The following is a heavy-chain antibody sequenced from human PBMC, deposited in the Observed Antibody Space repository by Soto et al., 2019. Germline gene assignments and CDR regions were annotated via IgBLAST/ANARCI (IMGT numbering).Heavy chain of an antibody. Sequence: QLQLQESGPGLVKPSETLSLTCTVSGGSISSSSYYWGWIRQPPGKGLEWIGSIYYSGSTYYNPSLKRRATISGDTSKNQFSLKLSSVTAAHTAVYYCASSYDYIWGSYRYCFDYWGQGTLVTVSS. V-gene: IGHV4-39*01. CDR3: ASSYDYIWGSYRYCFDY. D-gene: IGHD3-16*02. CDR1: GGSISSSSYY. J-gene: IGHJ4*02. CDR2: IYYSGST.